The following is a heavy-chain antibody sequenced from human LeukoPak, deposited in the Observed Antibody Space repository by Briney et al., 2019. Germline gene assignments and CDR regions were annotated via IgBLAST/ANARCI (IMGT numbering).Heavy chain of an antibody. V-gene: IGHV1-69*05. Sequence: GASVKVSCKASGGTFSSYAISWVRQAPGQGLEWMGGIIPIFGTANYAQKLQGRVTMITDTSTSTAYMELRSLRSDDTAVYYCARDLEWEQHNAFDIWDQGTMVTVSS. D-gene: IGHD1-26*01. CDR3: ARDLEWEQHNAFDI. CDR1: GGTFSSYA. CDR2: IIPIFGTA. J-gene: IGHJ3*02.